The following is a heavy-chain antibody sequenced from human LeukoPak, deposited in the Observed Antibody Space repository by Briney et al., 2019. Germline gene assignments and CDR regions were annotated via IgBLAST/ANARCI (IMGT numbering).Heavy chain of an antibody. J-gene: IGHJ4*02. CDR2: IYYSGST. CDR1: GGSISRYL. D-gene: IGHD4-17*01. Sequence: PSETLSLTCTVSGGSISRYLWSCIRHPPGKGVEWMGYIYYSGSTNYNPSLKSRVTISVDTSKNQFSLKLSSVTAADTAVYYCARVRYGDCFDYWGQGTLVTVSS. CDR3: ARVRYGDCFDY. V-gene: IGHV4-59*01.